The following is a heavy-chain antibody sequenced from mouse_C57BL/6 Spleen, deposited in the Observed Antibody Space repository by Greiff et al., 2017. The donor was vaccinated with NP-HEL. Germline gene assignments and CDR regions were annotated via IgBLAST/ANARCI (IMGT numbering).Heavy chain of an antibody. D-gene: IGHD2-4*01. CDR1: GYSITSGYD. CDR2: ISYSGST. CDR3: ARDGDYDDGRFAY. J-gene: IGHJ3*01. V-gene: IGHV3-1*01. Sequence: EVQLVESGPGMVKPSQSLSLTCTVTGYSITSGYDWHWIRHFPGNKLEWMGYISYSGSTNYNPSLKSRISITHDTSKNHFFLKLNSVTTEDTATYYCARDGDYDDGRFAYWGQGTLVTVSA.